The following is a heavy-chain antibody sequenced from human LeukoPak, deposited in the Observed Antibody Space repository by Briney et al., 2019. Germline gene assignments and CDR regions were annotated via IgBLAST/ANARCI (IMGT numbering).Heavy chain of an antibody. CDR2: ISSSSSTI. CDR1: GFTFSSYS. J-gene: IGHJ4*02. D-gene: IGHD4-23*01. CDR3: ASSTRYGGKLKFDY. Sequence: GGSLRLSCAASGFTFSSYSMNWVRQAPGKGLEWVSYISSSSSTIYYADSVKGRFTISRDNAKNSLYLQMNSLRAEDTAVYYCASSTRYGGKLKFDYWGQGTLVTVSS. V-gene: IGHV3-48*04.